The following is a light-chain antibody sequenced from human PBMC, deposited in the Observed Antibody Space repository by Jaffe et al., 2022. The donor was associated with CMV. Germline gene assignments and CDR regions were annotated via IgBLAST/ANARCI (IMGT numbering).Light chain of an antibody. CDR3: LQHSHYPWT. CDR1: QDVSNY. Sequence: DIQMTQSPSAMSASVGDRVTITCRASQDVSNYLVWFQQKPGKVPERLIYAASSLQSGVPSRFSGSGSGTEFTLTISSLQPEDFASYYCLQHSHYPWTFGQGTKVEIK. J-gene: IGKJ1*01. V-gene: IGKV1-17*03. CDR2: AAS.